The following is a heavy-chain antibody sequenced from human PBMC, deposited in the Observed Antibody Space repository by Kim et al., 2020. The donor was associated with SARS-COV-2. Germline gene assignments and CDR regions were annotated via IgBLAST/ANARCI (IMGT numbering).Heavy chain of an antibody. CDR1: GYTFTSYG. Sequence: ASVKVSCKASGYTFTSYGISWVRQAPGQGLEWMGWISAYNGNTNYAQKLQGRVTMTTDTSTSTAYMELRSLRSDDTAVYYCARDRSYDYVWGSYPTGDWGQGTLVTVSS. D-gene: IGHD3-16*01. J-gene: IGHJ4*02. CDR3: ARDRSYDYVWGSYPTGD. CDR2: ISAYNGNT. V-gene: IGHV1-18*01.